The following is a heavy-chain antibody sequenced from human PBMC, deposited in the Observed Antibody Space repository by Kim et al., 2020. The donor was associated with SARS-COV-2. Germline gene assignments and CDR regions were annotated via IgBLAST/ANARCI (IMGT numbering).Heavy chain of an antibody. D-gene: IGHD6-19*01. Sequence: GGSLRLSCAASGFTFSDFYMSWIRQAPGKGLEWVSYISSSGDYTTYADSVKGRFTISRDNAKNSLYLQMHSLRIEDTAVYFCAKIVPGVAVATGMALDVWGQGTTVTVSS. CDR3: AKIVPGVAVATGMALDV. CDR2: ISSSGDYT. J-gene: IGHJ6*02. V-gene: IGHV3-11*03. CDR1: GFTFSDFY.